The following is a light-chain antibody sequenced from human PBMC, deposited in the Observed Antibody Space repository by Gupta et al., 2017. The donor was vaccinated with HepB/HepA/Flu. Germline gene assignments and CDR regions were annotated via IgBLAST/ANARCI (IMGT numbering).Light chain of an antibody. CDR1: QRISSY. J-gene: IGKJ4*01. CDR2: AAS. Sequence: IQMSLYPSSMSAFVGDRVNITCRASQRISSYLNWYQQKPGKAPKLLIYAASSLQSGVPSRFSGSGSGTEFTLTISSLQPEDFATYYCQQCYSTPLTFGGGTKVEIK. CDR3: QQCYSTPLT. V-gene: IGKV1-39*01.